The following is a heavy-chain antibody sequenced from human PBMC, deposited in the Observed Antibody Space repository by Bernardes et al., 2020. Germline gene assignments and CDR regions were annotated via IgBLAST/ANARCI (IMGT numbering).Heavy chain of an antibody. D-gene: IGHD3-10*01. Sequence: SETLSLTCAVYGGSFSGYYWSWIRQPPGKGLEWIGEINHSGSTNYNPSLKSRVTISVDTSKNQFSLKLSSVTAADTAVYYCARGGRGRFRDGSLDYWGQGTLVTVSS. CDR2: INHSGST. CDR1: GGSFSGYY. J-gene: IGHJ4*02. V-gene: IGHV4-34*01. CDR3: ARGGRGRFRDGSLDY.